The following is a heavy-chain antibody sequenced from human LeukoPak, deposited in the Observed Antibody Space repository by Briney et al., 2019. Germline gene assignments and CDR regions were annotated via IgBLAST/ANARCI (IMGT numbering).Heavy chain of an antibody. V-gene: IGHV3-23*01. CDR3: AKDLGDSGPTPDSDY. CDR1: GFDFSSYA. CDR2: IGAYAART. D-gene: IGHD1-26*01. J-gene: IGHJ4*02. Sequence: PGGSLRLSCVASGFDFSSYAMTWVRQAPGRGLEWVSTIGAYAARTYYADSVKGRFTISRDNSKNTLYLQMNSLRAEDTSVYYCAKDLGDSGPTPDSDYWGQGTLVTVSS.